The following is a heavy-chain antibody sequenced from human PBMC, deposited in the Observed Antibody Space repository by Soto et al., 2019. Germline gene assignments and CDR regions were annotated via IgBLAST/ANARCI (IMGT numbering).Heavy chain of an antibody. V-gene: IGHV3-21*01. CDR2: ISSNSAYI. D-gene: IGHD6-13*01. CDR1: GFTFRSFT. CDR3: TRDASRDSSARGWFDP. J-gene: IGHJ5*02. Sequence: GGSLRLSCAASGFTFRSFTMNWVRQAPGKGLEWVSTISSNSAYIYYTDALRGRFTISRDNAKNSLHLQLNSLRAEDTAVYYCTRDASRDSSARGWFDPWGQGTLVTVSS.